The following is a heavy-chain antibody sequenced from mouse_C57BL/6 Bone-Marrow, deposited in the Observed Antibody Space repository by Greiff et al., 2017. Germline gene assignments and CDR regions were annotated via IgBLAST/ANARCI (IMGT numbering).Heavy chain of an antibody. CDR1: GFNIKDDY. V-gene: IGHV14-4*01. Sequence: EVQLQQSGAELVRPGASVKLSCTASGFNIKDDYMHWVKQRPEQGLAWIGWIDPENGDTEYASKFQGKATITADTSSNTAYLQLSSLTSEDTAVYYCTTVFITTVVATGAMDYWGQGTSVTVSS. D-gene: IGHD1-1*01. CDR3: TTVFITTVVATGAMDY. CDR2: IDPENGDT. J-gene: IGHJ4*01.